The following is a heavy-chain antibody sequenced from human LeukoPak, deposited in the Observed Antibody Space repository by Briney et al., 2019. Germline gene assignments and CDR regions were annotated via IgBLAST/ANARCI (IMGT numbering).Heavy chain of an antibody. CDR1: GGSISSSSYS. D-gene: IGHD3-9*01. J-gene: IGHJ4*02. CDR2: IYYSGST. V-gene: IGHV4-39*01. CDR3: ARHYDILTGYYGFDY. Sequence: SETLSLTCTVSGGSISSSSYSWGWIRQPPGKGLEWIGSIYYSGSTYYNPSLKSRVTISVDTSKNQFSLKLSSVTAADTAVYYCARHYDILTGYYGFDYWGQGTLVTVSS.